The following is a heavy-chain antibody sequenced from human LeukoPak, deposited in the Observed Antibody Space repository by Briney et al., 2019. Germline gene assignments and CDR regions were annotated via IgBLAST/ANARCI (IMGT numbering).Heavy chain of an antibody. CDR1: GFTFSNYW. Sequence: GGSLRLSCAASGFTFSNYWMSWVRQAPGKGLEWVAHINQDGSEEHYMDSVKARFIISRDNAKNSLSLQMDSLRAEDTAVYYCVRDGGVSGYDLLDYWGQGTLVTISS. J-gene: IGHJ4*02. CDR3: VRDGGVSGYDLLDY. D-gene: IGHD5-12*01. CDR2: INQDGSEE. V-gene: IGHV3-7*01.